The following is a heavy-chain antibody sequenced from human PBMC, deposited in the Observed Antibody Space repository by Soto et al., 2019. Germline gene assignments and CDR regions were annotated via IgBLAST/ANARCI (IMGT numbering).Heavy chain of an antibody. D-gene: IGHD3-10*01. CDR2: TIPILSMS. CDR1: GDTFSRST. CDR3: ATNYGSGSAHFDN. V-gene: IGHV1-69*02. Sequence: QMVQSGAEVKKAGSSVRVSCTASGDTFSRSTLSWVRQAPGQGLEWMGRTIPILSMSDYAQKFQGRVSITADKSTSTVYMELSRLRSEDTAVYYCATNYGSGSAHFDNWGQGTLVTVSS. J-gene: IGHJ4*02.